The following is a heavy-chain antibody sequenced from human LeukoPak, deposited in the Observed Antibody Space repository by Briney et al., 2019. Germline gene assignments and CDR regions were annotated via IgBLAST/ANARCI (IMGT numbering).Heavy chain of an antibody. Sequence: GGSLRLSCAASGFTFSSYAMHWVRQAPGKGLEYVSAISHNGVGTYYANSVKDRFTISRDNSKNTLYLQLGSLRAEDLAVYYCARGIYGDSDTYYFDYWGQGTLVTVSS. D-gene: IGHD4-17*01. V-gene: IGHV3-64*01. CDR3: ARGIYGDSDTYYFDY. CDR2: ISHNGVGT. J-gene: IGHJ4*02. CDR1: GFTFSSYA.